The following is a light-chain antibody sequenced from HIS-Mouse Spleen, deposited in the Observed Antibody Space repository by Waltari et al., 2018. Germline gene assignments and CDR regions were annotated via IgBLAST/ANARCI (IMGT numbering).Light chain of an antibody. J-gene: IGLJ2*01. CDR2: GDS. V-gene: IGLV3-21*03. CDR1: NIGSKS. CDR3: QVWDSSSDHVV. Sequence: SYVLTQPPAVSVAPGKTARITRGGNNIGSKSWHAYQQKPGQAPGRVVYGDSDRPSGIPERLSGSNSGNTATLTISRVEAGDEADYYCQVWDSSSDHVVFGGGTKLTVL.